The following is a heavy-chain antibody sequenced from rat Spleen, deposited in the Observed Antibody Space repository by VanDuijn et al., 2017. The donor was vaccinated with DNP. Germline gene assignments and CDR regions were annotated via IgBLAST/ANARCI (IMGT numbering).Heavy chain of an antibody. CDR1: GFSLTSNN. D-gene: IGHD1-6*01. V-gene: IGHV2-41*01. Sequence: QVQLKESGPGLVQPSQTLSLTCTVAGFSLTSNNVHWVRQPPGEGLEWMGVIWNNGGTRYNSALKSRLSISRDSSKNQVFLKMNSLQTDDTGTYFCTTGANTTTRFAYWGQGTLVTVSS. J-gene: IGHJ3*01. CDR2: IWNNGGT. CDR3: TTGANTTTRFAY.